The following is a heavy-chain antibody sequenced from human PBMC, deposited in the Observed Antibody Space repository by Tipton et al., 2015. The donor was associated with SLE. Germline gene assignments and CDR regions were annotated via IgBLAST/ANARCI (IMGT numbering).Heavy chain of an antibody. Sequence: TLSLTCTVSGGSIRSSRHFWGWIRQPPGKGLEWIGVLYYSGNTYYNPSLKSRVTLSVDMSKNQFSLRLSSVTAADTGVYYCVKSVVVVSPRDYYYYMDVWGKGTTVAVSS. J-gene: IGHJ6*03. V-gene: IGHV4-39*07. CDR2: LYYSGNT. CDR3: VKSVVVVSPRDYYYYMDV. CDR1: GGSIRSSRHF. D-gene: IGHD2-15*01.